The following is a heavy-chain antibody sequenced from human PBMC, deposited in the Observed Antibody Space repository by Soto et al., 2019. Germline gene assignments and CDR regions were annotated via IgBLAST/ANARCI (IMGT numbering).Heavy chain of an antibody. Sequence: GGSLRLSCAASGFTFDDYAMHWVRQAPGKGLEWVSGISWNSGSIGYADSVKGRFTISRDNAKNSLYLQMNSLRAEDTALYYCAKGFGVVIQFRAFDIWGQGTMVTVSS. J-gene: IGHJ3*02. CDR2: ISWNSGSI. CDR1: GFTFDDYA. V-gene: IGHV3-9*01. D-gene: IGHD3-3*01. CDR3: AKGFGVVIQFRAFDI.